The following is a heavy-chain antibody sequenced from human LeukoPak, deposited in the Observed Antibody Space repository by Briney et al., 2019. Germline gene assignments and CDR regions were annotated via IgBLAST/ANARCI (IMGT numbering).Heavy chain of an antibody. Sequence: GGSLRLSCTASGFTFSSYWMTWVRQAPGKGLEWVATIKQNGSEKYYVDSVKGRFTISRDNAKKSLLLQMDSLRADDTAVYYCARAAEISALDKWGQGTLVTVSS. D-gene: IGHD6-13*01. CDR2: IKQNGSEK. CDR3: ARAAEISALDK. CDR1: GFTFSSYW. J-gene: IGHJ4*02. V-gene: IGHV3-7*05.